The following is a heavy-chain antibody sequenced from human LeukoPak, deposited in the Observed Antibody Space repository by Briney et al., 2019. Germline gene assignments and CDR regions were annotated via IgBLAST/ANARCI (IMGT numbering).Heavy chain of an antibody. Sequence: GGSLRLSCAASGFTFSSYWMNWVRQAPGKGLEWVSYISSSGSTIYYADSVKGRFTISRDNAKNSLYLEMNSLRAEDTAVYYCARDGLFWNYWGQGTLVTVSS. V-gene: IGHV3-48*04. CDR2: ISSSGSTI. CDR3: ARDGLFWNY. CDR1: GFTFSSYW. J-gene: IGHJ4*02. D-gene: IGHD3-3*01.